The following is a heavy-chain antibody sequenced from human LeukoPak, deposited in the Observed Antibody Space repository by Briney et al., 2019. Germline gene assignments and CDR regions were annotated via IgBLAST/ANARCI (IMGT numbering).Heavy chain of an antibody. CDR1: GFTFSNYG. Sequence: GGSLRLSCAASGFTFSNYGMHWVRQAPGKGLEWVAVVSYDGGITYYADSVEGRFIISRDNSKNTPYLQLNSLRAEDTAVYYCAKQRVRGDHYFDYWGQGTLVTVSS. J-gene: IGHJ4*02. CDR2: VSYDGGIT. CDR3: AKQRVRGDHYFDY. D-gene: IGHD3-10*01. V-gene: IGHV3-30*18.